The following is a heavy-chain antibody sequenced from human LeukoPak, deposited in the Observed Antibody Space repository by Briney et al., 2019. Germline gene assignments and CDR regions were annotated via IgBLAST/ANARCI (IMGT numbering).Heavy chain of an antibody. Sequence: GGSLRLSCAASGFTFSNAWMSWVRQAPGKGLEWVGRIKRKTDGGTTDYAAPVKGRFTIPRDDSKNTLDLQMNSLKTEYTAVYYCTTRVAAAGVGYWGQGTLVTVSS. CDR3: TTRVAAAGVGY. CDR2: IKRKTDGGTT. D-gene: IGHD6-13*01. V-gene: IGHV3-15*01. J-gene: IGHJ4*02. CDR1: GFTFSNAW.